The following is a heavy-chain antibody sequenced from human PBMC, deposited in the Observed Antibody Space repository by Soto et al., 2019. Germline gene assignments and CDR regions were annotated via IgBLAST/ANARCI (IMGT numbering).Heavy chain of an antibody. V-gene: IGHV4-4*02. CDR1: GGSISSSNW. CDR2: ISYSGST. CDR3: LTQGFGPLHGLVDV. D-gene: IGHD3-10*01. J-gene: IGHJ6*02. Sequence: SETLSLTCAVSGGSISSSNWWSWVRQPPGKGLEWIGYISYSGSTSYNPSLKSRLIISVDTSQNQVSLKLASVTAADTAVYYCLTQGFGPLHGLVDVWGQGTTVTVSS.